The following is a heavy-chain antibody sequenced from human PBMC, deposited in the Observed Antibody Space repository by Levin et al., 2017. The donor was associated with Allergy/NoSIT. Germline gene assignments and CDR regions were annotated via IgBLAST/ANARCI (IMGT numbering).Heavy chain of an antibody. V-gene: IGHV1-69*01. CDR2: IIPIFGTA. Sequence: KISCKASGGTFSSYAISWVRQAPGQGLEWMGGIIPIFGTANYAQKFQGRVTITADESTSTAYMELSSLRSEDTAVYYCARLCSGGSCFSPFWGQGTLVTVSS. CDR3: ARLCSGGSCFSPF. CDR1: GGTFSSYA. D-gene: IGHD2-15*01. J-gene: IGHJ4*02.